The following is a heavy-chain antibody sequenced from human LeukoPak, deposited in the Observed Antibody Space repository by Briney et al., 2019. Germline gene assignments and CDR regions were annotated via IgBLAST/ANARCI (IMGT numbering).Heavy chain of an antibody. CDR1: GFTFSSYS. CDR3: ARDLDLGYCSGGGCPGFDY. J-gene: IGHJ4*02. D-gene: IGHD2-15*01. CDR2: ISSSSSYI. V-gene: IGHV3-21*01. Sequence: GGSLRLSCAASGFTFSSYSMNWVRQAPGKGLEWVSSISSSSSYIYYADSVKGRFTISRDNAKNSLYLQMNSLRAEDTAVYYCARDLDLGYCSGGGCPGFDYWGQGTLVTVSS.